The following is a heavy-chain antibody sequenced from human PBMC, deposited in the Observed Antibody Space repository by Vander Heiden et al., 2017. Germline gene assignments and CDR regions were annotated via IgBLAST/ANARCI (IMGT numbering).Heavy chain of an antibody. V-gene: IGHV3-30-3*01. CDR2: ISYDGSNK. CDR3: AREEWAGFDY. Sequence: QVQLVESGGGVVQPGRSLRLSCAASGFTFSSSAMHWVRQAPGKGLEWVAVISYDGSNKYYADSVKGRFTISRDNSKNTLYLQMNSLRAEDTAVYYCAREEWAGFDYWGQGTLVTVSS. D-gene: IGHD3-3*01. J-gene: IGHJ4*02. CDR1: GFTFSSSA.